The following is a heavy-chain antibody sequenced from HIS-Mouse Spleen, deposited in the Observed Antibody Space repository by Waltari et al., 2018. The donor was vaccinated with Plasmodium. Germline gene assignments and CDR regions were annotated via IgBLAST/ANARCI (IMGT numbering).Heavy chain of an antibody. V-gene: IGHV4-34*01. CDR1: GGSFRGYY. Sequence: QVQLQQWGAGLLKPSETLSLTCAVYGGSFRGYYWSWIRQPPGKGLEWMGEINHSGSTNSNPSLKSRVTISVETSKNQFALKLSSVTAADTAVYYCARGQLGIDAFDIWGQGTMVTVSS. CDR3: ARGQLGIDAFDI. J-gene: IGHJ3*02. D-gene: IGHD7-27*01. CDR2: INHSGST.